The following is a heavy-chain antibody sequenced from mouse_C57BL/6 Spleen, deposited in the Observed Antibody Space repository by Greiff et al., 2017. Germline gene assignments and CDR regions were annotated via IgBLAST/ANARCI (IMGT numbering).Heavy chain of an antibody. Sequence: EVQLQQSGAELVKPGASVKLSCTASGFNINGYYMQWVKQRTEQGLEWIGRIDPEDSETKYAPKFQGKATITADTSSNTAYLQLSSLTSEDSAVYYCARNQYIDYWGQGTTLTVSS. CDR1: GFNINGYY. CDR2: IDPEDSET. J-gene: IGHJ2*01. CDR3: ARNQYIDY. V-gene: IGHV14-2*01.